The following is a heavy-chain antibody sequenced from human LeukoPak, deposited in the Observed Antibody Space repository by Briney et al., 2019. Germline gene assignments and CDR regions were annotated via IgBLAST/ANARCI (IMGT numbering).Heavy chain of an antibody. D-gene: IGHD5-18*01. Sequence: GGSLRLSCAASGFTFSNYWMHWVRQAPGKGLVWVSRINSDGSSTTYADSVKGRFTISRDNAKNTLYLQMNSLRAEDTTVYYCARDPHGYWWFDPWGQGTLVTVSS. CDR3: ARDPHGYWWFDP. CDR2: INSDGSST. CDR1: GFTFSNYW. J-gene: IGHJ5*02. V-gene: IGHV3-74*03.